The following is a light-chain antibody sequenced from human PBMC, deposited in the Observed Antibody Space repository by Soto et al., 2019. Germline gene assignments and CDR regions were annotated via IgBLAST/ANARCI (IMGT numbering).Light chain of an antibody. J-gene: IGKJ3*01. CDR3: QRYVSSFT. CDR1: QSVSSSY. V-gene: IGKV3-20*01. CDR2: GAS. Sequence: EIVLTQSPGTLSLSPGERATLSCRASQSVSSSYLAWYQQKPGQAPRLLIYGASSRATGIPDRFSGSGSGTDCTRTIGGLEPEDFGVYYCQRYVSSFTFGPGTKVDIK.